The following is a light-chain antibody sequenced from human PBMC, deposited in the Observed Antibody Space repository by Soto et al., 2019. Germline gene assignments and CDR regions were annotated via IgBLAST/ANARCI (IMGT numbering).Light chain of an antibody. CDR1: QGISSY. V-gene: IGKV1-9*01. CDR3: QQLNSYPRT. J-gene: IGKJ4*01. CDR2: AAS. Sequence: DIQLTQSPSFLSASVGDRVTITCRASQGISSYLAWYQQKPGKAPKLLIYAASTLQSGVPSRFSGSGSGTDFTLTITSLQPEDFPTYYCQQLNSYPRTFGGGTKVEIK.